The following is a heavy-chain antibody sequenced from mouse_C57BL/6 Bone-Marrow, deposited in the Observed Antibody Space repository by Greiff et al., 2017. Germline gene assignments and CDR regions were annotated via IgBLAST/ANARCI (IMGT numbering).Heavy chain of an antibody. CDR3: TTNWDGNPYYYAMDY. D-gene: IGHD4-1*01. CDR2: IYPGNSDT. Sequence: EVQVVESGTVLARPGASVKMSCKTSGYTFTSYWMHWVKQRPGQGLEWIGAIYPGNSDTSYNQKFKGKAKLTAVTSASTAYMELSSLTNEDSAVYYCTTNWDGNPYYYAMDYWGQGTSVTVSS. CDR1: GYTFTSYW. J-gene: IGHJ4*01. V-gene: IGHV1-5*01.